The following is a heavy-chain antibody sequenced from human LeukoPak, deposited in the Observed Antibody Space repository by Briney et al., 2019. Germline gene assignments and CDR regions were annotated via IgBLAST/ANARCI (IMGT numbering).Heavy chain of an antibody. V-gene: IGHV3-74*01. CDR2: INSDGSST. CDR1: GFTFSSYA. D-gene: IGHD2-2*01. J-gene: IGHJ4*02. CDR3: AREPPVTSCYDY. Sequence: GGSLRLSCAASGFTFSSYAMHWVREAPGKGVVWVSRINSDGSSTSYADSVKGRFTISRDNAKNTLYLQMNSLRAEDTAVYYCAREPPVTSCYDYWGQGTLVTVSS.